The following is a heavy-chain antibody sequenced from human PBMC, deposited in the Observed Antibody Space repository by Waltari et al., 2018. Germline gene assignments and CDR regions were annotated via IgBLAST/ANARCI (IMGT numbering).Heavy chain of an antibody. J-gene: IGHJ4*02. D-gene: IGHD3-10*01. V-gene: IGHV3-7*01. Sequence: EVQLVESGGGLVQPGGSLRLSCAASGFTFNTYWMKWIRQAPGKGLEWVANINPDGSQKFYLDSVKGRVTVSRDNSQNSLYLQMNNLRAEDTAVYYCTTLARGESGDYWGQGTLVTVSS. CDR1: GFTFNTYW. CDR2: INPDGSQK. CDR3: TTLARGESGDY.